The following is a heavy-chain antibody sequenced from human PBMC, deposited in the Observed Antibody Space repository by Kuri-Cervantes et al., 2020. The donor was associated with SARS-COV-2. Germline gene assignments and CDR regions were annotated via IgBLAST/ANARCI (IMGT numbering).Heavy chain of an antibody. CDR3: ARGLVRFLEWPPDY. CDR2: INHSGST. CDR1: GGSFSGYY. D-gene: IGHD3-3*01. Sequence: GSLRLSCAVYGGSFSGYYWSWIRQPPGKGLEWIGEINHSGSTYYNPSLKSRVTISVDTSKNQFSLKLSSVTAADTAVYYCARGLVRFLEWPPDYWGQGTLVTVSS. V-gene: IGHV4-34*01. J-gene: IGHJ4*02.